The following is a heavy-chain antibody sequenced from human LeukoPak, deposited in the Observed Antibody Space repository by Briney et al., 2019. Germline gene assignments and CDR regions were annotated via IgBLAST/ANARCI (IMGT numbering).Heavy chain of an antibody. V-gene: IGHV3-7*01. D-gene: IGHD3-10*02. CDR3: AELGITMIGGV. CDR2: IKQGGNEK. J-gene: IGHJ6*04. CDR1: GFTFSNYW. Sequence: GGSLRLSCAASGFTFSNYWMSWVRQAPGKGLEWVANIKQGGNEKYYVDSVRGRFTISRDNAKNSVYLEMNSLRAEDTALYYCAELGITMIGGVWGKGTTVTISS.